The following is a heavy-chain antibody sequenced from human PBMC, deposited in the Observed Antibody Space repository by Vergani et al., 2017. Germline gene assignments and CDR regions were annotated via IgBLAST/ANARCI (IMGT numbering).Heavy chain of an antibody. CDR2: IFYSGTT. CDR3: ARDSPAATGWFDP. CDR1: GGSIISYY. Sequence: QVQLQESGPGLVKPSETLSLVCTVSGGSIISYYWSWIRQPPGKGLEWIGSIFYSGTTNYNSPLKSRVTISVDTSKNQFSLKLSSVTAADTAVYYCARDSPAATGWFDPWGQGTLVTVSS. J-gene: IGHJ5*02. V-gene: IGHV4-59*01. D-gene: IGHD3-9*01.